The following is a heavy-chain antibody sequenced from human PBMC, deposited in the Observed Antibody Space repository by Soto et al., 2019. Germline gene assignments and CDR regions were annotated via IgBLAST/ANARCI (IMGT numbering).Heavy chain of an antibody. V-gene: IGHV4-31*03. CDR3: ARVGISPSDAFDF. Sequence: SETLSLTCTVSGGSLSNGDYYWSWIRQHPEMGLEWIGYIYKTGNTYYNASLKSRAIISVDTSDNMFSLKLSSVTAADTAIYYCARVGISPSDAFDFWGQGTMVTVSS. CDR2: IYKTGNT. J-gene: IGHJ3*01. CDR1: GGSLSNGDYY. D-gene: IGHD3-3*02.